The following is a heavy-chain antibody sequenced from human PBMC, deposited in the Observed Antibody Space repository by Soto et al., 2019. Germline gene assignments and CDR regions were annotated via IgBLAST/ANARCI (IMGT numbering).Heavy chain of an antibody. CDR2: IWYDGSKK. D-gene: IGHD6-19*01. Sequence: QVQLVESGGGVVQPGRSLRLSCAASAFTFSSYGLHWVRQAPGKGLEWVAVIWYDGSKKYYADSVKGRFTISRDDSKNTLFLQMNSRRVEDTAVYYCARDQKYSSGWFDYWGQGTLVTVSS. CDR3: ARDQKYSSGWFDY. CDR1: AFTFSSYG. V-gene: IGHV3-33*01. J-gene: IGHJ4*02.